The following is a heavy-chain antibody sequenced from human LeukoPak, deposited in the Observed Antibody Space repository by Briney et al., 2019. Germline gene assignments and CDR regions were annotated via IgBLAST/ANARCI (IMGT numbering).Heavy chain of an antibody. CDR2: MNPNSGNT. J-gene: IGHJ4*02. V-gene: IGHV1-8*01. Sequence: EASVKVSCKASGYTFTSYDINWVRQATGQGLEWMGWMNPNSGNTGYAQKFQGRVTMTRNTSISTAYMELSSLRSEDTAVYYCARSYDSSGSLDYWGQGTLVTVSS. D-gene: IGHD3-22*01. CDR1: GYTFTSYD. CDR3: ARSYDSSGSLDY.